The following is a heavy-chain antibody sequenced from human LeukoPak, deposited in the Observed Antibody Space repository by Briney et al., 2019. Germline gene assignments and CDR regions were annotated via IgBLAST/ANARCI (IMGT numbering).Heavy chain of an antibody. V-gene: IGHV4-59*08. Sequence: SETLSLTCTVSGASISSYYWSWVRQPPGKGLEWIAYIYYSGSTNCNPSLKSRVTISLDTSKNQFSLKLSSVTAADTAAYYCARHGEGGNYYYYYMDVWGKGTTVTVSS. CDR1: GASISSYY. D-gene: IGHD7-27*01. CDR2: IYYSGST. CDR3: ARHGEGGNYYYYYMDV. J-gene: IGHJ6*03.